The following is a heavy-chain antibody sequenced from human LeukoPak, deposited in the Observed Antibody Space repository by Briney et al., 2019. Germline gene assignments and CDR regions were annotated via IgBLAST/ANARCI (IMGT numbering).Heavy chain of an antibody. CDR3: ARKDGTIYDLDY. Sequence: GGSLRLSCAASGFTFSSYAMNWVRQAPGKGLEWVSGISESGGTTDYADAVKGRFTIARDNSKNTLYLQMNSLRAEDTALYYCARKDGTIYDLDYWGQGTLVTVSS. D-gene: IGHD4/OR15-4a*01. J-gene: IGHJ4*02. CDR1: GFTFSSYA. V-gene: IGHV3-23*01. CDR2: ISESGGTT.